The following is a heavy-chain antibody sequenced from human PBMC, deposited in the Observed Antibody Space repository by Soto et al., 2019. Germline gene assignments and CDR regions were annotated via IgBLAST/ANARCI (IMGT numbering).Heavy chain of an antibody. CDR2: IYYSGST. V-gene: IGHV4-59*13. Sequence: QVQLQESGPGLVKPSETLSLTCTVSGGSISSYYWSWIRQPPGKGLEWIGQIYYSGSTNYNPSLKSRVTISVDTSKNQFSLKLSSVTAADTAVYYCARSDGRYWGQGTLVTVSS. CDR1: GGSISSYY. CDR3: ARSDGRY. J-gene: IGHJ4*02.